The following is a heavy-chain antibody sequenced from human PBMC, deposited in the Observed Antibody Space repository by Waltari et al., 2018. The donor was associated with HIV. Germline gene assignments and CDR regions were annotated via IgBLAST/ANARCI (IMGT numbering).Heavy chain of an antibody. V-gene: IGHV3-15*01. CDR1: GASFSDVW. D-gene: IGHD3-22*01. J-gene: IGHJ4*02. CDR3: TVGKSSGYY. Sequence: EVQLVESGGGLVTPGRSLRLSCAASGASFSDVWLNWVRQAPGQGLEWVGQIKSKTEGWTTDYAAPVKGRFTISRDDSKNMLFLEMNSLNTDDTASYYCTVGKSSGYYWGQGTLVTVSS. CDR2: IKSKTEGWTT.